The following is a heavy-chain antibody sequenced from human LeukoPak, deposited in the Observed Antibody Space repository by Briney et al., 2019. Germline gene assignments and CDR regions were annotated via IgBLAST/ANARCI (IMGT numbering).Heavy chain of an antibody. CDR1: GDSISTNC. CDR3: CGKCPGDVGGLFFDL. J-gene: IGHJ2*01. D-gene: IGHD7-27*01. Sequence: SETLSLTCAVSGDSISTNCWTWIRQPAGKGLEWIGRVCTSGITNYNPSLESRITMSLDTSKKQFSLRLTSVTAAAPAVSSFCGKCPGDVGGLFFDLWGRGTLVTVSS. CDR2: VCTSGIT. V-gene: IGHV4-4*07.